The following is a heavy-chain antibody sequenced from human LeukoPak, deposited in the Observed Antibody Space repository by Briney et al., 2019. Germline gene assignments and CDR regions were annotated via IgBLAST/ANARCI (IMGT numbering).Heavy chain of an antibody. CDR1: GVSISSYY. J-gene: IGHJ4*02. V-gene: IGHV4-59*01. CDR3: ARDPYD. CDR2: IDNSGST. Sequence: PSETLSLTCSVSGVSISSYYWSWLRQPPGKGLEWIGYIDNSGSTSYNPSLKSRVTISGDTSKNQFSLKLNSVIAADTAVYYCARDPYDWGQGTLVTVSS. D-gene: IGHD2-8*01.